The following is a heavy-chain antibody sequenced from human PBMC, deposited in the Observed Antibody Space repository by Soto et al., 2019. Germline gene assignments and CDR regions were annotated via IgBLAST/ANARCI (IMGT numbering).Heavy chain of an antibody. V-gene: IGHV1-8*01. CDR3: ARGHFGVVTHPV. D-gene: IGHD3-3*01. Sequence: QVQLVQSGAEVKKPGASVKVSCKASGYTFTSYDINWARQATGQGLEWMGWMNPNSGNTGYAQKFQGRVTMTRNTSISTAYMEMRSLRSEDTAVYYCARGHFGVVTHPVWGQGTTVTVSS. CDR1: GYTFTSYD. CDR2: MNPNSGNT. J-gene: IGHJ6*02.